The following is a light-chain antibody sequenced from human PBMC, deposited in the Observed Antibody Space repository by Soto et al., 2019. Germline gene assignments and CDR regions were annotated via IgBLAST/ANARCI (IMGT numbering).Light chain of an antibody. CDR1: QSISGD. CDR3: QQYNKWPLT. V-gene: IGKV3-15*01. CDR2: GAS. Sequence: DIVMTQSPGTLSVSTGERATLSCRASQSISGDLAWYQQKLGQAPRLLFSGASTRATGIPARFSGSGSGTGFTLTISSLQSEDFAVYYCQQYNKWPLTFGGGTKVDIK. J-gene: IGKJ4*01.